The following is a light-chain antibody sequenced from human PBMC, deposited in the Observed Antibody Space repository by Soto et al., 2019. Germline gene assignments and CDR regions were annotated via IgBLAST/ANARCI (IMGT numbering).Light chain of an antibody. CDR3: QQRSDWPST. CDR1: QSVSRY. J-gene: IGKJ4*01. CDR2: DAS. Sequence: DIVLTQSPATLSLSPGERATLSCRASQSVSRYLAWYQQKPGQAPRLLIYDASNRATGIPARFSGSGSGTDFTLTISSLEPEVFAGYYCQQRSDWPSTFGGGTKVEI. V-gene: IGKV3-11*01.